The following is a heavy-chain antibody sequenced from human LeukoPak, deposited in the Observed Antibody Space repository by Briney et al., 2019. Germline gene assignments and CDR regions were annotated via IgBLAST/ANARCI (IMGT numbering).Heavy chain of an antibody. CDR2: IRYDGSIK. CDR1: GFSFTDYG. D-gene: IGHD1-1*01. Sequence: PWGSLRLSCAASGFSFTDYGMHWVRQAPGKGLEWVAFIRYDGSIKFYADSVKGRFTISRDNSENTLYLQMNSLRPEDTAVYYCAKRAVLTTLQPSLGSYYFSMDAWGKGTTVTVSS. CDR3: AKRAVLTTLQPSLGSYYFSMDA. J-gene: IGHJ6*03. V-gene: IGHV3-30*02.